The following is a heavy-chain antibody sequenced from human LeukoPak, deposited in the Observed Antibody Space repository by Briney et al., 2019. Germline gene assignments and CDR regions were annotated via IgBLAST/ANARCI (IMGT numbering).Heavy chain of an antibody. CDR1: GFTFSSYA. CDR2: ISYDGSNK. J-gene: IGHJ4*02. CDR3: VKSRRVGANQRGLFDY. V-gene: IGHV3-30-3*01. Sequence: PGGSLGLSCAASGFTFSSYAMHWVRQAPGKGLEWVAVISYDGSNKYYADSVKGRFTISRANSKNTVYLQMNSLRADDTAVYYCVKSRRVGANQRGLFDYWGQGTLVTVSP. D-gene: IGHD1-26*01.